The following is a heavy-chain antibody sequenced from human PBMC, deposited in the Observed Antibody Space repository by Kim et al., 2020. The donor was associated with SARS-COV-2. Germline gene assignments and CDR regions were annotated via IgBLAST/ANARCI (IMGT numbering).Heavy chain of an antibody. D-gene: IGHD2-2*01. CDR2: IGTAGDT. Sequence: GGSLRLSCAASGFTFSSYDMHWVRQATGKGLEWVSAIGTAGDTYYPGSVKGRFTISRENAKNSLYLQMNSLRAGDTAVYYCARDKRRCSSTSCGYGMDVWGQRPTVTGSS. J-gene: IGHJ6*02. CDR3: ARDKRRCSSTSCGYGMDV. V-gene: IGHV3-13*04. CDR1: GFTFSSYD.